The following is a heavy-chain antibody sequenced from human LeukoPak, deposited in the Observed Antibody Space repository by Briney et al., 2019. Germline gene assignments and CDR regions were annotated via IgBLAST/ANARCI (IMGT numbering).Heavy chain of an antibody. V-gene: IGHV1-8*02. D-gene: IGHD3-22*01. J-gene: IGHJ4*02. CDR1: GYTFTGYY. Sequence: ASVKVSCKASGYTFTGYYMHWVRQAPGQGLEWMGWMNPNSGNTGYAQKFQGRVTMTRNTSISTAYMELSSLRSEDTAVYYCARGVITTYYYDSSGSDWGQGTLVTVPS. CDR2: MNPNSGNT. CDR3: ARGVITTYYYDSSGSD.